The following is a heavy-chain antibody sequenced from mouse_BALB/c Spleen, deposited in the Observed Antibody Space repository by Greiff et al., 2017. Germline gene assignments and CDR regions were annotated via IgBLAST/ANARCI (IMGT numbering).Heavy chain of an antibody. CDR1: GFTFSNYW. CDR3: TRDGSRYYFDY. Sequence: EVQLQESGGGLVQPGGSMKLSCVASGFTFSNYWMNWVRQSPEKGLEWVAEIRLKSNNYATHYAESVKGRFTISRDDSKSSVYLQMNNLRAEDTGIYYCTRDGSRYYFDYWGQGTTLTVSS. D-gene: IGHD1-1*01. J-gene: IGHJ2*01. V-gene: IGHV6-6*02. CDR2: IRLKSNNYAT.